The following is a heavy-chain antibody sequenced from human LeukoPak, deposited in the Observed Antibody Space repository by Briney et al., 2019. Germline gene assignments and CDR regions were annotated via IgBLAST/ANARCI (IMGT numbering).Heavy chain of an antibody. D-gene: IGHD3-22*01. CDR1: GYTLTELS. CDR2: FDPEDGET. J-gene: IGHJ4*02. CDR3: ATVPANYYDSSGYSTSLDY. Sequence: GASVNVSFKVSGYTLTELSMHWVRQAPGKGLEWMGGFDPEDGETIYAQKFQGRVTMTEDTSTDTAYMELSSLRSEDTAVYYCATVPANYYDSSGYSTSLDYWGQGTLVTVSS. V-gene: IGHV1-24*01.